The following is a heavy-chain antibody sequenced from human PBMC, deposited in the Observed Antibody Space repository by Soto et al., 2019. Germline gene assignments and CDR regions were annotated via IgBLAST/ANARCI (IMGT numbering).Heavy chain of an antibody. Sequence: QVQLQESGPGLVKPSETLSLSCTVSGGSISSYYWSWFRQSPGKRMEWIGYVHHSWGSSYNPSLRSRVAISRDTSKSQFSLMVTSVTATDTAVYYCARQGFGPLHGLVDVWGQGTTVTVSS. D-gene: IGHD3-10*01. CDR1: GGSISSYY. CDR3: ARQGFGPLHGLVDV. CDR2: VHHSWGS. V-gene: IGHV4-59*08. J-gene: IGHJ6*02.